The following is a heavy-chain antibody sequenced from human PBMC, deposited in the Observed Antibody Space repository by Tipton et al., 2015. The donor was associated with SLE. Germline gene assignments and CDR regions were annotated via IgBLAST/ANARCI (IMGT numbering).Heavy chain of an antibody. J-gene: IGHJ4*02. V-gene: IGHV3-23*01. Sequence: GSLRLSCAASGFTFSSYAMSWVRQAPGKGLEWVSAISGSGGSTYYADSVKGRFTISRDNSKNTLYLQMNSLRAEDTAVYYCAKDLQQWLVLGYYFDYWGQGTLVTVSS. CDR1: GFTFSSYA. CDR2: ISGSGGST. D-gene: IGHD6-19*01. CDR3: AKDLQQWLVLGYYFDY.